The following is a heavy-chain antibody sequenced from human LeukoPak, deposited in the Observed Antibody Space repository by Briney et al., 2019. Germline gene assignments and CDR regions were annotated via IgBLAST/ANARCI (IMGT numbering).Heavy chain of an antibody. CDR2: ISAYNGNT. J-gene: IGHJ3*02. D-gene: IGHD2-2*01. V-gene: IGHV1-18*01. CDR1: GYTFTSYG. Sequence: ASVKVSCKASGYTFTSYGISWVRQAPGQGLEWMGWISAYNGNTNYAQKLQGRVTMTTDTSTSTAYMELWSLRSDDTAVYYCARDSDLIVVVPAADRDAFDIWGQGTMVTVSS. CDR3: ARDSDLIVVVPAADRDAFDI.